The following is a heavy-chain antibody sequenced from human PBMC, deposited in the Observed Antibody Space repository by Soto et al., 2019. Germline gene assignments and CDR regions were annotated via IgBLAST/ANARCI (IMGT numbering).Heavy chain of an antibody. J-gene: IGHJ4*02. D-gene: IGHD6-13*01. CDR3: ARERGGYSSSDYIHFDY. CDR2: INHSGST. CDR1: GGSFSDYY. Sequence: SETLSLTCAVYGGSFSDYYWSWIRQPPGKGLEWIGEINHSGSTNYNPSLKSRVTISVDTSKNQFSLKLSSVTAADTAVYYCARERGGYSSSDYIHFDYWGQGTPVTVSS. V-gene: IGHV4-34*01.